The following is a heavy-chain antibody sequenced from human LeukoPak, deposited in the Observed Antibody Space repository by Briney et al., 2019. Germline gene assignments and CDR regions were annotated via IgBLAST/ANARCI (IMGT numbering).Heavy chain of an antibody. CDR1: GYTFTSYY. J-gene: IGHJ5*02. V-gene: IGHV1-46*01. CDR3: ARDGSSQHTESHNWVGL. Sequence: ASVTVSFRASGYTFTSYYMHWVRQAPGQGREWMGIINPSSGSTAYAQKFQGRVTMTRDTATSTVYMELSSLTSEDTAVYYCARDGSSQHTESHNWVGLWGPGTLVTVSS. CDR2: INPSSGST. D-gene: IGHD1-26*01.